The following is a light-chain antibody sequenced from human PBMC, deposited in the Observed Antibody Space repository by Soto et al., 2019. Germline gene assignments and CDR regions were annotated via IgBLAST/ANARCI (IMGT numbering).Light chain of an antibody. V-gene: IGLV1-40*01. CDR2: GNS. J-gene: IGLJ3*02. CDR3: QSYDSSLSGPV. CDR1: SSNIGATYH. Sequence: QSVLTQPPSVSGAPGQRVTISCTGSSSNIGATYHVHWYQQLPGTAPKLLIYGNSNRPSGVPDRFSGSKSGTSASLAITGLQAEDEADYYCQSYDSSLSGPVFGGGTQLTVL.